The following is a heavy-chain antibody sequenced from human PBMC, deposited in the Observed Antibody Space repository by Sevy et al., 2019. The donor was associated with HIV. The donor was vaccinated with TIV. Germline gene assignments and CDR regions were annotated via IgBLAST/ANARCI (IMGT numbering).Heavy chain of an antibody. CDR3: ATSRGYRGYDYGMDV. Sequence: GGSLRLSCAASGFTFSSYAMHWVRQAPGKGLEWVAVISYDGSNKYYADSVKGRFTISRDNSKNTLYLQMNSLRAEDRAVYYGATSRGYRGYDYGMDVWGQGTTVTVSS. V-gene: IGHV3-30*04. D-gene: IGHD5-12*01. CDR2: ISYDGSNK. J-gene: IGHJ6*02. CDR1: GFTFSSYA.